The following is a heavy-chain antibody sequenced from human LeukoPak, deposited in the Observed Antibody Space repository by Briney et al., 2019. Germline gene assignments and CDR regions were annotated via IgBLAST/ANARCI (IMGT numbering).Heavy chain of an antibody. V-gene: IGHV3-23*01. D-gene: IGHD3-10*01. CDR3: AKDWATMVRGADY. J-gene: IGHJ4*02. Sequence: SGGSLRLSCAASGFTFSSYAMSWVRQAPGKGLEWVSGISGSGGSTYYADSVKGRFTTSRDNSKNTLYLQMNSLRAEDTAVYYCAKDWATMVRGADYWGQGTLVTVSS. CDR1: GFTFSSYA. CDR2: ISGSGGST.